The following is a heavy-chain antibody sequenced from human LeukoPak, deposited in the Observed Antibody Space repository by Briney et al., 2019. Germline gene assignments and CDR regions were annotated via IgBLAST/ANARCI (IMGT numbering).Heavy chain of an antibody. Sequence: GGSLRLSCAASGITFSTYTMNWVRQAPGKGLEWVSCIIASSGAIYYADSVKGRFTISRDSAKNSLYLQMDSLRAEDTAMYYCATSGSYRFDYWGQGTLVTVSS. CDR2: IIASSGAI. CDR3: ATSGSYRFDY. CDR1: GITFSTYT. V-gene: IGHV3-48*01. J-gene: IGHJ4*02. D-gene: IGHD3-16*02.